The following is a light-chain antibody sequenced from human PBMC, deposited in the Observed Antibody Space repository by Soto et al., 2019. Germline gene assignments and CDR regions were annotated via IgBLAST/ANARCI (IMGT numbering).Light chain of an antibody. CDR2: EVS. V-gene: IGLV2-8*01. Sequence: QSVLTQPPSASGSFGQSVTISCTGTSSDGSGHNYASWYQQHPGKAPKLMIYEVSERPSGVPDRFSGSKSGNTASLTVSGLQADDEADYYCSPYSGTNYHYVFGTGTNVTVL. CDR3: SPYSGTNYHYV. CDR1: SSDGSGHNY. J-gene: IGLJ1*01.